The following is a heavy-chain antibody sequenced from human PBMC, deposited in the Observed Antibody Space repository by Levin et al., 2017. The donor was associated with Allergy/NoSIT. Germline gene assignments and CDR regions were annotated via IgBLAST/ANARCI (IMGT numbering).Heavy chain of an antibody. CDR2: IWYDGSKI. CDR1: GLTFSSHG. Sequence: GESLKISCAASGLTFSSHGMHWVRQAPGKGLEWVALIWYDGSKIYYADSVKGRFTISRDNSKNTLYLQMNTLRGEDTAVYYCARDRGTTYFDYWGQGTLVTVSS. D-gene: IGHD1-14*01. CDR3: ARDRGTTYFDY. J-gene: IGHJ4*02. V-gene: IGHV3-33*01.